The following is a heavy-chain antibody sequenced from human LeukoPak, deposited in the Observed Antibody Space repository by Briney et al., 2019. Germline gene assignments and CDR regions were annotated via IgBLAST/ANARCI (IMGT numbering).Heavy chain of an antibody. V-gene: IGHV1-69*13. Sequence: GASVKVSCKASGYTFIAYYMHWVRQAPGQGLEWMGGIIPIFGTANYAQKFQGRVTITADESTSTAYMELSSLRSEDTAVYYCARGSGSYLGRFDYWGQGTLVTVFS. D-gene: IGHD3-10*01. J-gene: IGHJ4*02. CDR3: ARGSGSYLGRFDY. CDR1: GYTFIAYY. CDR2: IIPIFGTA.